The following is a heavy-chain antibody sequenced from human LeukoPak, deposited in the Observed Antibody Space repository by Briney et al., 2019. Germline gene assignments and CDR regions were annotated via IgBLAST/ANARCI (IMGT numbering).Heavy chain of an antibody. D-gene: IGHD3-22*01. CDR1: GNSFSSGYY. CDR3: AGQHDTNGYYFY. V-gene: IGHV4-38-2*01. Sequence: SETLSLTCALTGNSFSSGYYWGWIRQPPGKGLEWIGSIYHSGSTYYNPSLRSRVTISVDTSKSRFSLKMRSVTAADTAVYYCAGQHDTNGYYFYWGQGTLVTVSS. J-gene: IGHJ4*02. CDR2: IYHSGST.